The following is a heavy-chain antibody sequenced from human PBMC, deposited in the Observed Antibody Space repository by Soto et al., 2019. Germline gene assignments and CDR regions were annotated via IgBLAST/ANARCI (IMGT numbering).Heavy chain of an antibody. V-gene: IGHV1-2*02. CDR2: INPNSGGT. D-gene: IGHD1-26*01. CDR3: AREKWEQTYYYGMDV. Sequence: ASVNVSCKXSGYTFTGYYMHWVRQAPGQGLEWMGWINPNSGGTNYAQKFQGRVTMTRDTSISTAYMELSRLRSDDTAVYYCAREKWEQTYYYGMDVWGQGTTVTVSS. J-gene: IGHJ6*02. CDR1: GYTFTGYY.